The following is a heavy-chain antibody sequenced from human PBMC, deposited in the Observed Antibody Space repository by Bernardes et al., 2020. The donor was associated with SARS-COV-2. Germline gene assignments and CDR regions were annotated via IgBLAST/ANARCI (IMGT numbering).Heavy chain of an antibody. D-gene: IGHD3-22*01. J-gene: IGHJ1*01. Sequence: SETLSLTCTVSGGSISSNNYYWGWIRQPPGQGLEWIGSIYYSGSTYYNPSLKSRVTISVDTSKKKFSLKLSSVTAADTAVYYCAWLQPVGGFISGYGDLDQHWGQGTLVTVSS. CDR3: AWLQPVGGFISGYGDLDQH. CDR1: GGSISSNNYY. V-gene: IGHV4-39*01. CDR2: IYYSGST.